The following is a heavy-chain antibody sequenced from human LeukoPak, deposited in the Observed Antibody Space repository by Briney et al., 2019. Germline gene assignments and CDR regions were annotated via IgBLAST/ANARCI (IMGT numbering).Heavy chain of an antibody. J-gene: IGHJ3*02. CDR2: IYLGDSDY. V-gene: IGHV5-51*01. CDR1: GYSFTSYW. Sequence: WGSLKISCKGSGYSFTSYWIGWVRQMPGKGLEWMGIIYLGDSDYRYSPSFQGQVTISADKSISTAYLQWSSLKASDTAMYYCARSTPSNNAFDIWGQGTMVTVS. D-gene: IGHD2-15*01. CDR3: ARSTPSNNAFDI.